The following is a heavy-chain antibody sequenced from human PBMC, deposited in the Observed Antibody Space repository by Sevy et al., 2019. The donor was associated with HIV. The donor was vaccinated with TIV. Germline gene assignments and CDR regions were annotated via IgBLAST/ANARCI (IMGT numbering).Heavy chain of an antibody. V-gene: IGHV3-30-3*01. Sequence: GGSLRLSCAASGFTFSSYAMHWVRQAPGKGLEWVAVISYDGSNKYYADSVKGRFTISRDNSKNTLYLQMNGLRAEDTAVYYCARERKLYYYDTWGQGTLVTVSS. CDR1: GFTFSSYA. CDR3: ARERKLYYYDT. CDR2: ISYDGSNK. J-gene: IGHJ5*02. D-gene: IGHD3-22*01.